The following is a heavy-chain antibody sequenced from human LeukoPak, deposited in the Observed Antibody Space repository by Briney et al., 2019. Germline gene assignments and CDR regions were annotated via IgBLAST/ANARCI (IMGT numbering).Heavy chain of an antibody. CDR2: ISSSGTTI. D-gene: IGHD4-17*01. V-gene: IGHV3-11*04. Sequence: GGSLRLSCAASGFTFSDYYMGWIRQAPGKGLDWVSYISSSGTTIYYADSVKGRFTISRDNAKNSLSLQMNSLRAEDTAVYYCARGTVTTEFAYWGQGTLVTVSS. J-gene: IGHJ4*02. CDR1: GFTFSDYY. CDR3: ARGTVTTEFAY.